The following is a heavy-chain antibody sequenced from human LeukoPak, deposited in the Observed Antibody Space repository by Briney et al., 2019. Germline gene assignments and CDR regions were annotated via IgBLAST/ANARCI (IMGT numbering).Heavy chain of an antibody. CDR3: ARDRLQLQP. Sequence: SETLSLTCTVSGGSISNYYWNWIRQPPGKGLEWIGYIYYTGSTNYNPSLKSRVTISVDTSKNQFSLKLSSVTAADTAVYYCARDRLQLQPWGQGTLVTVSS. CDR1: GGSISNYY. CDR2: IYYTGST. J-gene: IGHJ5*02. D-gene: IGHD1-1*01. V-gene: IGHV4-59*01.